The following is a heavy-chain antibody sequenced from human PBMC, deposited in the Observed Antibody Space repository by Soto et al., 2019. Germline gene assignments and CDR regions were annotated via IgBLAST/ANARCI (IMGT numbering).Heavy chain of an antibody. J-gene: IGHJ6*02. CDR1: GGSIRSGGYY. CDR2: IYYSGST. Sequence: SETLSLTCTVSGGSIRSGGYYWSWVRQSPRRGLEWIGNIYYSGSTYYNPSLKSRLTISVDTSKNQFSLNLSSVTAADTAVYYCARDRLMATAGTARHYFGLDVWGQGTAVTVSS. V-gene: IGHV4-31*03. CDR3: ARDRLMATAGTARHYFGLDV. D-gene: IGHD5-18*01.